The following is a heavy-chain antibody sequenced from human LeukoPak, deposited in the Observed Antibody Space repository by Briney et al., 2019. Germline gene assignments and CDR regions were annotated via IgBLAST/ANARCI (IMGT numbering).Heavy chain of an antibody. Sequence: PSETLSLTCTVSGASISSYYWSWIRQPPGKGLEWIGYIHYTGSTNYHPSLESRVTISVDTSKKQFSLKLGSVTAADTAVYYCASTYFGSGSYPLDYWGQGILVTVSS. V-gene: IGHV4-59*01. CDR2: IHYTGST. J-gene: IGHJ4*02. CDR1: GASISSYY. D-gene: IGHD3-10*01. CDR3: ASTYFGSGSYPLDY.